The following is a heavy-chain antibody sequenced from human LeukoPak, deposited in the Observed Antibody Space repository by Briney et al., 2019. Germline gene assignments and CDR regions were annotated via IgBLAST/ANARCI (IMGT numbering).Heavy chain of an antibody. D-gene: IGHD1-26*01. CDR3: AREVGSGSYLAHTFDI. V-gene: IGHV3-53*01. J-gene: IGHJ3*02. CDR1: GFTVSRYF. Sequence: GGSLRLSCAASGFTVSRYFMTWVCQAPGKGLEWVSLIYPGGDTYYPDSVRGRFTISRDNSKNTLYLQMNSLRAEDTAVYYCAREVGSGSYLAHTFDIWGQGTMVTVSS. CDR2: IYPGGDT.